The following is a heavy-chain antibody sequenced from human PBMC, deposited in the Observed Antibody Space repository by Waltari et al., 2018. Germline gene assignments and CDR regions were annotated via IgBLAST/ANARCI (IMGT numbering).Heavy chain of an antibody. CDR3: TAGVYGMDV. Sequence: EVQLVESGGDLKQPGRSLRLSCIGSGFIFGDYALSWVRQAPGKGLEWVGVIRSEAYGGLPEYAASVKDRVIISRDDSKNILYLQINSLKTEDTAVYYCTAGVYGMDVWGPGTTVTVS. CDR2: IRSEAYGGLP. V-gene: IGHV3-49*04. D-gene: IGHD2-8*01. J-gene: IGHJ6*02. CDR1: GFIFGDYA.